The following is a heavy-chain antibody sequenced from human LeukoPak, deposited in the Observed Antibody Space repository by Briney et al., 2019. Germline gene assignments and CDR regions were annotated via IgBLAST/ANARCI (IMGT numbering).Heavy chain of an antibody. CDR2: ISYDGSNK. D-gene: IGHD3-9*01. CDR1: GYTFTSYY. CDR3: AKDLGVRYFDWLIPGSDY. V-gene: IGHV3-30*18. Sequence: SCKASGYTFTSYYMHWVRQAPGKGLEWVAVISYDGSNKYYADSVKGRFTISRDNSENTLYLQMNSLRAEDTAVYYCAKDLGVRYFDWLIPGSDYWGQGTLVTVSS. J-gene: IGHJ4*02.